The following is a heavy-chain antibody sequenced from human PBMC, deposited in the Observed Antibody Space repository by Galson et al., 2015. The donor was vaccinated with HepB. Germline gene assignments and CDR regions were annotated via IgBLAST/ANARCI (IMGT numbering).Heavy chain of an antibody. D-gene: IGHD6-6*01. CDR1: GGTFSSYA. CDR3: ARDLSGIAARPREYYYYYYMDV. V-gene: IGHV1-69*13. Sequence: SVKVSCKASGGTFSSYAISWVRQAPGQGLEWMGGIIPIFGTANYAQKFQGRVTITADESTSTAYMELSSLRSEDTAVYYCARDLSGIAARPREYYYYYYMDVWGKGTTVTVSS. J-gene: IGHJ6*03. CDR2: IIPIFGTA.